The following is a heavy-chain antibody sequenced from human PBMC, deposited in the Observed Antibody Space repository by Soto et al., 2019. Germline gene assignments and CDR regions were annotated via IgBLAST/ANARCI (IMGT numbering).Heavy chain of an antibody. D-gene: IGHD2-15*01. Sequence: GASVKVSCKASGGTFSSYAISWVRQAPGQGLEWMGGIIPIFGTANYAQKFQGRVTITADESTSTAYMELSSLRSEDTAVYYCARGTQYCSGGSCYSDAFDIWGQGTMVTVSS. CDR3: ARGTQYCSGGSCYSDAFDI. CDR2: IIPIFGTA. V-gene: IGHV1-69*13. CDR1: GGTFSSYA. J-gene: IGHJ3*02.